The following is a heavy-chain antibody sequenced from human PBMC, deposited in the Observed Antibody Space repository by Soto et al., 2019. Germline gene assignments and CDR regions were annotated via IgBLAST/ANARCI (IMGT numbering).Heavy chain of an antibody. CDR1: GYTFTSYD. D-gene: IGHD2-2*01. Sequence: ASVKVSCKASGYTFTSYDINWVRQATGQGLEWMGWMNPNSGNTGYAQKFQGRVTMTRNTSISTAYMELSSLRSEDTAVYYCAGRLVPAAMRSLLDYYYYYGMDVWGQGTTVTVS. CDR2: MNPNSGNT. V-gene: IGHV1-8*01. J-gene: IGHJ6*02. CDR3: AGRLVPAAMRSLLDYYYYYGMDV.